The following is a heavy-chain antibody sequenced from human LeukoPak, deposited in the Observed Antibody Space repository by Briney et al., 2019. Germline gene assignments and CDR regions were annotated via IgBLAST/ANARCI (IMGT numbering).Heavy chain of an antibody. V-gene: IGHV4-39*07. Sequence: PSETLSLTCTVSGGSISSSSYYWGWIRQPPGKGLEWIGSIYYSGSTYYNPSLKSRVTISVDTSKNQFSLKLSSVTAADTAVYYCARLLHIEAYYFDYWGQGTLVTVSS. D-gene: IGHD2-21*01. CDR3: ARLLHIEAYYFDY. CDR2: IYYSGST. J-gene: IGHJ4*02. CDR1: GGSISSSSYY.